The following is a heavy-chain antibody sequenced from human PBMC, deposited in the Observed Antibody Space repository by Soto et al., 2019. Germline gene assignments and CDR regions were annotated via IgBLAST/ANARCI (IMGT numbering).Heavy chain of an antibody. D-gene: IGHD4-17*01. Sequence: PGGSLRLSXAASGFTFSSSTMNWVRQAPGKGLEWVSSISSDSVWIYYAASVKGRFTISRDNAKNSLFLQMSSLRAEDTAVYYCASGSYGDYSDWGQGTLVTVSS. CDR1: GFTFSSST. V-gene: IGHV3-21*01. CDR3: ASGSYGDYSD. J-gene: IGHJ4*02. CDR2: ISSDSVWI.